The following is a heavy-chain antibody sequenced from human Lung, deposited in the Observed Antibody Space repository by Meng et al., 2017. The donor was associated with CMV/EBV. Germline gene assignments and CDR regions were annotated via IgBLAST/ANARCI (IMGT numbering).Heavy chain of an antibody. CDR1: GFTFRSYA. J-gene: IGHJ4*02. CDR3: ARNKEPFDY. D-gene: IGHD1/OR15-1a*01. Sequence: EVQLLESGGGLVQPGGSLRLSCVASGFTFRSYAMTWVRQAPGKGLEWVSATSTTGADTYYTGSVQGRFTISRDNSGNTLFLQMNSLRVEDTAVYYCARNKEPFDYWGQGALVTAPQ. V-gene: IGHV3-23*01. CDR2: TSTTGADT.